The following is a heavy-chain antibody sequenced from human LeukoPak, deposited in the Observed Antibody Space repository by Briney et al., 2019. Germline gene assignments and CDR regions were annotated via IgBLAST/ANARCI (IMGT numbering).Heavy chain of an antibody. V-gene: IGHV5-51*01. J-gene: IGHJ5*02. CDR1: GYSFTSYW. Sequence: GESLKISCKGSGYSFTSYWIGWVRQMPGKGLVWMGIIYPGDSDTRYSPSFQGQVTISADKSISTAYLQWSSLKASDTAMYYCARGPESLYYDSSGYYFPWGQGTLVTVSS. CDR3: ARGPESLYYDSSGYYFP. CDR2: IYPGDSDT. D-gene: IGHD3-22*01.